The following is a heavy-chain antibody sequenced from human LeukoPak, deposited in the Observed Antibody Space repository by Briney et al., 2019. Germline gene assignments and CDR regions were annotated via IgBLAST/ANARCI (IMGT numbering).Heavy chain of an antibody. CDR2: MNPNSGNT. Sequence: ASVKISCKASGYTFTIYDINWVRHATGQGLEWMGLMNPNSGNTGYAQKFQGRVSMTRETSISAGYMELSSLTSEDTAVYYCARGTYDYGSGSFDYWGQGTLVTVSS. D-gene: IGHD3-10*01. CDR3: ARGTYDYGSGSFDY. CDR1: GYTFTIYD. J-gene: IGHJ4*02. V-gene: IGHV1-8*01.